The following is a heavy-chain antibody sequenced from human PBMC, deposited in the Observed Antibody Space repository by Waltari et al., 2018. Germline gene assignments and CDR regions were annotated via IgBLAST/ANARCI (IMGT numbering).Heavy chain of an antibody. CDR1: GGSISSYY. V-gene: IGHV4-59*08. D-gene: IGHD6-19*01. Sequence: QVQLQESGPGLVKPSETLSLTCTVSGGSISSYYWSWIRQPPGKGLEWIGYIYYSGSTNYNPSLKSRVTISVDTSKNQFALKLSSVTAADTAVYYCARQTSSGWRVFDYWGQGTLVTVSS. CDR3: ARQTSSGWRVFDY. J-gene: IGHJ4*02. CDR2: IYYSGST.